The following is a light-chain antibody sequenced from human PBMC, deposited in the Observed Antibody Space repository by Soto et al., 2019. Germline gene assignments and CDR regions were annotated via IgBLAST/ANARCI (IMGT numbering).Light chain of an antibody. CDR1: SSDIGDYNY. Sequence: QSALTQTASVSGSPGQSITISCTGTSSDIGDYNYVSWYQQHPGKAPKVMIYDVSNRPSGVSNRFSGSKSGNTASLTISGLQPEDEADYYCSSYTGSSTLVVFGGGTKLTVL. V-gene: IGLV2-14*03. CDR2: DVS. CDR3: SSYTGSSTLVV. J-gene: IGLJ2*01.